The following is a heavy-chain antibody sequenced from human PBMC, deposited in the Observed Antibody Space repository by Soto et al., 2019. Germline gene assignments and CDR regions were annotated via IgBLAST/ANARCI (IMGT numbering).Heavy chain of an antibody. J-gene: IGHJ5*02. CDR3: ARGSIGEAATNWFDP. Sequence: SETLSLTCAVSGGSISSGGYSWSWMRQPPGKGLEWIGYIYHSGSTYYNPSLKSRVTISVDRSKNQFSLKLSSVTAADTAVYYCARGSIGEAATNWFDPWGQGTLVTVSS. CDR1: GGSISSGGYS. V-gene: IGHV4-30-2*01. D-gene: IGHD2-15*01. CDR2: IYHSGST.